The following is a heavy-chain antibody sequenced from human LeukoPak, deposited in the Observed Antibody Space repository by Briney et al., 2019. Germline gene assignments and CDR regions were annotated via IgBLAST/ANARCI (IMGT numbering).Heavy chain of an antibody. D-gene: IGHD4-17*01. CDR2: ISSSGSTI. Sequence: GGSLRLSCAASGFTFSDYYMSWIRQAPGKGLEWVSYISSSGSTIYYADSVEGRFTISRDNAKNSLYLQMNSLRAEDTAVYYCARDKIPTVTPFDYWGQGTLVTVSS. J-gene: IGHJ4*02. CDR1: GFTFSDYY. V-gene: IGHV3-11*04. CDR3: ARDKIPTVTPFDY.